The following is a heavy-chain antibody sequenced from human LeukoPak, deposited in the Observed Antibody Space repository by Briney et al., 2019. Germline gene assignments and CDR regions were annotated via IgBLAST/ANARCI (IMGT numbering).Heavy chain of an antibody. V-gene: IGHV3-66*01. CDR2: IYSGGST. CDR3: ARVFSSSSNWFDP. Sequence: PGGSLRLSCAASGFTVSSNYMSWVRQAPGKGLEWVSVIYSGGSTYYADSVKGRFTISRDNSKNTLYLQMNSLRAEDTAVYYCARVFSSSSNWFDPWGQGTLVTVSS. CDR1: GFTVSSNY. J-gene: IGHJ5*02. D-gene: IGHD6-6*01.